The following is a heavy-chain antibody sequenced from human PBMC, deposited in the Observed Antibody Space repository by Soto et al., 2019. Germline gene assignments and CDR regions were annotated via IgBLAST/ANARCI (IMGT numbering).Heavy chain of an antibody. CDR1: GYSFTSNW. D-gene: IGHD1-1*01. V-gene: IGHV5-51*01. Sequence: GESLKISCEGSGYSFTSNWIGWVRQMPGKGLEWMGIIYPGDADTRYSPSFQGQVTISADKSLTTAYLQWNSLKASDTAMYYCARLGSSGDWTFDYWGQGTLVTVSS. CDR3: ARLGSSGDWTFDY. J-gene: IGHJ4*02. CDR2: IYPGDADT.